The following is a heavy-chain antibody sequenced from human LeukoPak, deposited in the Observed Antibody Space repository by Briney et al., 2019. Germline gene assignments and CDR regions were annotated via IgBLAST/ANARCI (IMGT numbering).Heavy chain of an antibody. V-gene: IGHV3-23*01. J-gene: IGHJ3*02. CDR3: AKVKYDVVVVAATTYAFDI. CDR1: GFTFSSYA. D-gene: IGHD2-15*01. Sequence: GGSLRLSCAASGFTFSSYAMSWVRQAPGKGLEWASAISGSGGSTYYADSVKGRFTISRDNSKNTLYLQMNSLRAEDTAVYYCAKVKYDVVVVAATTYAFDIWGQGTMVTVSS. CDR2: ISGSGGST.